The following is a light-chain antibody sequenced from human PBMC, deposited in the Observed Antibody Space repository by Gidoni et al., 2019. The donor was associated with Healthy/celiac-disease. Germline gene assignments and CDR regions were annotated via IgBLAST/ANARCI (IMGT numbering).Light chain of an antibody. CDR2: AAS. J-gene: IGKJ1*01. Sequence: DIQMTQSPSSLSASVGDRVTITCRASQSISSYLNWYQQKPGKAPKLLIYAASSSQSGVPSRFSGSGSGTDFTPTISSLQPEDFATYYCQQSYSTPETFXXXTKVEIK. V-gene: IGKV1-39*01. CDR1: QSISSY. CDR3: QQSYSTPET.